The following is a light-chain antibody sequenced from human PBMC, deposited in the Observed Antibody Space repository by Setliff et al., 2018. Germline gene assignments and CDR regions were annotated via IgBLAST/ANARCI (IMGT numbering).Light chain of an antibody. Sequence: DIVMTQSADSLAVSLGERATINCKSSQSVLYSSNSKNYLAWYQQKPGQPPKLLIYWASTRESGVPDRFSGSGSGTDFTLTISSLQAEDVAVYYCQQYYTLPLTFGGGTKVDIK. CDR3: QQYYTLPLT. J-gene: IGKJ4*01. CDR2: WAS. CDR1: QSVLYSSNSKNY. V-gene: IGKV4-1*01.